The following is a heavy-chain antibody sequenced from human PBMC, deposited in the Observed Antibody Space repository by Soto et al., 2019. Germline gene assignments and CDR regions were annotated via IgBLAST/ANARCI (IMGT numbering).Heavy chain of an antibody. CDR2: MSANSGNT. D-gene: IGHD3-10*01. CDR3: ARGRGRTDYYYYYYGMDV. J-gene: IGHJ6*02. V-gene: IGHV1-8*01. CDR1: GYTFTSYD. Sequence: ASVKVSCKASGYTFTSYDINWVRQATGQGLEWMGWMSANSGNTGYAQKFQGRVTMTRNTSTSTAYMELRSLRSEDTAVYYCARGRGRTDYYYYYYGMDVWGQGTTVTVSS.